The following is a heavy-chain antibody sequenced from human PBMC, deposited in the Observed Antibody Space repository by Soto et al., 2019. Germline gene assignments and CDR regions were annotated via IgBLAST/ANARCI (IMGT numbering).Heavy chain of an antibody. J-gene: IGHJ4*02. Sequence: QVQMQESGPGLVKPSQTLSLTCTVSGGSISSGDYYWSWIRQPPGKGLEWIGYIYYSGSTYYHPALKSPVTISLDTSKHQFSLKLSSVAAADTAVYYCANQPPYDKVRGVIFFDYWGQGTPVTVFS. CDR3: ANQPPYDKVRGVIFFDY. CDR2: IYYSGST. V-gene: IGHV4-30-4*01. CDR1: GGSISSGDYY. D-gene: IGHD3-10*01.